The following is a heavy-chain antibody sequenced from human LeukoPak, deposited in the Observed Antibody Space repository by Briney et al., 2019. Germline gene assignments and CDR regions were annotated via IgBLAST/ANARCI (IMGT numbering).Heavy chain of an antibody. V-gene: IGHV3-66*01. CDR2: IYSGGST. J-gene: IGHJ6*02. Sequence: GGSLRLSCAASGFTVSTNYVSWVRQAPGKGLEWVSVIYSGGSTYYADSVKGRFTISRDNSKNTLHLQMNSLRAEDTAVYYCARESLNWYYGMDVWGQGTTVTVSS. CDR3: ARESLNWYYGMDV. D-gene: IGHD1-1*01. CDR1: GFTVSTNY.